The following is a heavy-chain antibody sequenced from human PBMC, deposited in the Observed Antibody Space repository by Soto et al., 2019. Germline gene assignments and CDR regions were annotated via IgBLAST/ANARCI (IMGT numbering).Heavy chain of an antibody. CDR1: GYPISSGYY. V-gene: IGHV4-38-2*01. Sequence: LYLTCAVSGYPISSGYYWGWIRQPPGKGLEWIGIIHHSGSTYYNPSLRSRITISVDTSKNQFSLKMPSVTAADTAVYYCARSSGYVPGGYWGQGILVTVPQ. CDR2: IHHSGST. D-gene: IGHD5-12*01. CDR3: ARSSGYVPGGY. J-gene: IGHJ4*02.